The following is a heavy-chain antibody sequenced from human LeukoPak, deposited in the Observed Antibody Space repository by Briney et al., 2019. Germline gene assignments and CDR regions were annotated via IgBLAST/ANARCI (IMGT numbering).Heavy chain of an antibody. V-gene: IGHV1-18*01. J-gene: IGHJ2*01. D-gene: IGHD4-17*01. Sequence: GASVKVPCKASGYTFTSYGISWVRQAPGQGLEWMGWISAYNGNTNYAQKLQGRVTMTTDTSTSTAYMELRSLRSDDTAVYYCARATKTVTDWYFDLWGRGTLVTASS. CDR3: ARATKTVTDWYFDL. CDR2: ISAYNGNT. CDR1: GYTFTSYG.